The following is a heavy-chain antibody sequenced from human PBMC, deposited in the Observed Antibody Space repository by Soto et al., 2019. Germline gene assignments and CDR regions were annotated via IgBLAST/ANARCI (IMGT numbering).Heavy chain of an antibody. J-gene: IGHJ4*02. CDR1: GFTFSSYG. Sequence: QVQLVESGGGVVQPGRSLRLSCAASGFTFSSYGMHWVRQAPGKGLEWVAVIWYDGSNKYYADSVKGRFTISRDNSKNTLYLQMNSLRAEDTAMYYCARDHSMIVVVRGFDYWGQGTLVTVSS. CDR2: IWYDGSNK. V-gene: IGHV3-33*01. CDR3: ARDHSMIVVVRGFDY. D-gene: IGHD3-22*01.